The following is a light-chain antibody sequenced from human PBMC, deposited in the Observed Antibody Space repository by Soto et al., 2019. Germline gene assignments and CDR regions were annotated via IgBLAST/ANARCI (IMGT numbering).Light chain of an antibody. CDR1: SSDVGGYNY. CDR2: DVS. Sequence: QSALTQPASVSGSPGQSITISCTGTSSDVGGYNYVSWYQQHPGKAPKLMISDVSNRPSGVSIRFSGSKSGDTASLTVSGLQAEDEADYYCSSYAGSNNFDVFGTGTKVTVL. CDR3: SSYAGSNNFDV. J-gene: IGLJ1*01. V-gene: IGLV2-14*01.